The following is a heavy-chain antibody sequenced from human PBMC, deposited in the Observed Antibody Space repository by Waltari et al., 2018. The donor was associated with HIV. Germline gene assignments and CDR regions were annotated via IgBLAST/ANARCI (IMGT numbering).Heavy chain of an antibody. CDR1: EFTFNNYW. CDR2: IKKEESEK. D-gene: IGHD3-22*01. V-gene: IGHV3-7*01. J-gene: IGHJ4*02. Sequence: EVQLVESGGGLVQPGGSLRLSCAASEFTFNNYWMTWVRQAPGKGREWLANIKKEESEKYYVDSGKGRFTISRDNAKNSLFLQMNSLRAEDTAVYYCAREALYDSSGYYFDYWGQGTLVTVSS. CDR3: AREALYDSSGYYFDY.